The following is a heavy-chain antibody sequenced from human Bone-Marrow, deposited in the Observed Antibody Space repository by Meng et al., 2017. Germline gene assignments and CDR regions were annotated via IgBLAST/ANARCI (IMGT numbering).Heavy chain of an antibody. D-gene: IGHD4-17*01. CDR1: GFTVSSNY. CDR3: ARMMTTVTTYGEYYYYGMDV. CDR2: NYSGGST. V-gene: IGHV3-53*01. Sequence: GESLKISCAASGFTVSSNYMSWVRQAPGKGLGWVAVNYSGGSTYYADSVKGRFTISRDNSKNTLYLQMNSLRAEDTPVYYCARMMTTVTTYGEYYYYGMDVWGQGTTVTVSS. J-gene: IGHJ6*02.